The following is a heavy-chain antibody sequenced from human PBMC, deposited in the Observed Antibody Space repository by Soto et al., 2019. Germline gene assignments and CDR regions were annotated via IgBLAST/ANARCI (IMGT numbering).Heavy chain of an antibody. CDR2: ISYDGSNK. J-gene: IGHJ4*02. V-gene: IGHV3-30-3*01. D-gene: IGHD3-22*01. Sequence: VQLVESGGGVVQPGRSLRLSCAASGFTFSSYAMHWVRQAPGKGLEWVAVISYDGSNKYYADSVKGRFTISRDNSKNTLYLQMNSLRAEDTAVYYCARDGEGYYDSSGLNYWGQGTLVTVSS. CDR3: ARDGEGYYDSSGLNY. CDR1: GFTFSSYA.